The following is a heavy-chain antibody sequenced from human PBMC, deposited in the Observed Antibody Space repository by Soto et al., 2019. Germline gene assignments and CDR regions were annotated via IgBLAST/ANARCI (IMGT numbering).Heavy chain of an antibody. V-gene: IGHV4-31*03. J-gene: IGHJ4*02. Sequence: SETLSLTCTVSGGSINNNHYYWSWIRQHPGKGLEWIGYIFYTGTTYYNPSLKSRVSISVDTSKIQFSLKLNSMTAADTAVYYCARHNYGSGSTYFDYWGQGTLVTVSS. CDR1: GGSINNNHYY. D-gene: IGHD3-10*01. CDR2: IFYTGTT. CDR3: ARHNYGSGSTYFDY.